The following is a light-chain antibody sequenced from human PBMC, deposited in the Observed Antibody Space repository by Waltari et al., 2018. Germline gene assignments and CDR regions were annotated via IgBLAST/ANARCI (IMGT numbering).Light chain of an antibody. CDR1: SSNIGNNY. CDR2: DND. Sequence: QKVTISCSGSSSNIGNNYVSWYQQLPGTAPKLLIYDNDKRPSGIPDRISGSKSGTSATLAITGLQTGDEADYYCGTWDSSLSAGVFGGGTKLTVL. CDR3: GTWDSSLSAGV. V-gene: IGLV1-51*01. J-gene: IGLJ3*02.